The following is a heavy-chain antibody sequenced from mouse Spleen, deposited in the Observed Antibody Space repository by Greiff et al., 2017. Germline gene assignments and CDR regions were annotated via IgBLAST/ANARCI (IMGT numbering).Heavy chain of an antibody. CDR1: GFTFSDYG. Sequence: EVKLVESGGGLVKPGGSLKLSCAASGFTFSDYGMHWVRQAPEKGLEWVAYISSGSSTIYYADTVKGRFTISRDNAKNTLFLQMTSLRSEDTAMYYCARLGGGYYFDYWGQGTTLTVSS. V-gene: IGHV5-17*01. J-gene: IGHJ2*01. D-gene: IGHD4-1*01. CDR2: ISSGSSTI. CDR3: ARLGGGYYFDY.